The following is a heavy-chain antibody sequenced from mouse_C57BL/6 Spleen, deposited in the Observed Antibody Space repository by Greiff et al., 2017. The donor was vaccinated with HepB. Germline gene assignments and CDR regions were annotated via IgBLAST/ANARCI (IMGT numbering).Heavy chain of an antibody. CDR2: IDPNSGGT. Sequence: VQLQQPGAELVKPGASVKLSCKASGYTFTSYWMHWVKQRPGRGLEWIGRIDPNSGGTKCNEKFKSRATLTVDKPSSTAYMQLSSLTSEDSAVYYCARSGEGAYYRIFDYWGQGTTLTVSS. D-gene: IGHD2-12*01. V-gene: IGHV1-72*01. CDR3: ARSGEGAYYRIFDY. J-gene: IGHJ2*01. CDR1: GYTFTSYW.